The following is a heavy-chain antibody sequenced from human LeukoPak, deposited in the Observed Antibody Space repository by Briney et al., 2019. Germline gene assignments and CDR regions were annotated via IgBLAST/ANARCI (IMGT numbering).Heavy chain of an antibody. J-gene: IGHJ4*02. CDR3: TRDDRAVAGSDY. Sequence: PGGSLRLYCAASGFTVSSNFMSWVRQAPGKGLEWVSVIYNSGSTYYADSVRGRFTISRDKSKDTLYLQMNSLRAEDTAVYYCTRDDRAVAGSDYWGQGTLVTVSA. CDR2: IYNSGST. V-gene: IGHV3-53*01. D-gene: IGHD6-19*01. CDR1: GFTVSSNF.